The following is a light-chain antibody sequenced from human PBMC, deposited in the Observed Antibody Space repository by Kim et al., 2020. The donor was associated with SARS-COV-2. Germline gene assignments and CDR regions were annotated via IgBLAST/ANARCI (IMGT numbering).Light chain of an antibody. Sequence: ASVGDRVTSTCRASQGISNYLAWYQQKPGKVPKLLIYAASTLQSGVPSRFSGSGSGTDFTLTISSLQPEDVATYYCQKYNSAPRTFGQGTKVDIK. J-gene: IGKJ1*01. CDR2: AAS. V-gene: IGKV1-27*01. CDR3: QKYNSAPRT. CDR1: QGISNY.